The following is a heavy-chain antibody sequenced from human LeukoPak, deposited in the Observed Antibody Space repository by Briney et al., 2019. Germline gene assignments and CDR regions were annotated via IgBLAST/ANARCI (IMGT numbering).Heavy chain of an antibody. D-gene: IGHD1-7*01. J-gene: IGHJ4*02. Sequence: GGSLRLSCAASGFSFSTYWMHWVRQAPGRGLVWVSRINSDGSSTTYADSVKGRFTLSRDNAKNTLYLQMNSLRAEDTAVYYCALGTKPLSYHFFAYWGQGALVTVSS. V-gene: IGHV3-74*03. CDR2: INSDGSST. CDR1: GFSFSTYW. CDR3: ALGTKPLSYHFFAY.